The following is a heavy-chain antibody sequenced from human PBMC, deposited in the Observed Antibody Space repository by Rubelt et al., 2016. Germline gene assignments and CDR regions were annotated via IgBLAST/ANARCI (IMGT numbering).Heavy chain of an antibody. CDR3: ARVGTAMVTT. V-gene: IGHV1-69*04. Sequence: SWVRQAPGQGLEWMGRIIPILGIANYVQKFQGRVTITADKSTSTAYMELSSLRSEDTAVYYCARVGTAMVTTWGQGTLVTVSS. CDR2: IIPILGIA. J-gene: IGHJ5*02. D-gene: IGHD5-18*01.